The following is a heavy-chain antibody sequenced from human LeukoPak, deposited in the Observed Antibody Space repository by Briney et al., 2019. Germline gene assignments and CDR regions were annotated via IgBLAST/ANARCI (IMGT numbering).Heavy chain of an antibody. CDR2: IYYSGST. J-gene: IGHJ4*02. D-gene: IGHD5-12*01. V-gene: IGHV4-39*01. Sequence: SETLSLTCTVSGGSISSSSYYWGWIRQPPGKGLEWIGSIYYSGSTYYNPSLRSRVTISVDTSKNQFSLKLSSVTAADTAVYYCARGRYSGYDYDDYWGQGTLVTVSS. CDR1: GGSISSSSYY. CDR3: ARGRYSGYDYDDY.